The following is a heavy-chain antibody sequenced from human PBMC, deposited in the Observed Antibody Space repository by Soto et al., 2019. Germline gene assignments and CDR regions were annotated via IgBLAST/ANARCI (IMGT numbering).Heavy chain of an antibody. J-gene: IGHJ5*02. V-gene: IGHV3-30*04. CDR3: ARDCLPDDFRSGGYWFDP. CDR2: ISHDGNDK. Sequence: GGSLRLSCAASGFTFAPFAFHWVRQAPGKGLEWVALISHDGNDKYYAGTVKGRFTISRDNSENSLFMLMNSLRAEDTAVYFCARDCLPDDFRSGGYWFDPWGQGTQVTVSS. CDR1: GFTFAPFA. D-gene: IGHD3-3*01.